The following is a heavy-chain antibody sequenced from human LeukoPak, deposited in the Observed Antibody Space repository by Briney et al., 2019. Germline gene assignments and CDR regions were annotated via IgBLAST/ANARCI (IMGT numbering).Heavy chain of an antibody. V-gene: IGHV3-7*04. Sequence: GGSLRLSCTASGFTFSTYEVNWVRQAPGKGLEWVANIKQDGSEKYYVDSVKGRFTISRDNAKSSLYLQMDSLRAEDTAVYYCARGEFHLPFDIWGQGTMVTLSS. CDR2: IKQDGSEK. J-gene: IGHJ3*02. CDR1: GFTFSTYE. D-gene: IGHD3-10*01. CDR3: ARGEFHLPFDI.